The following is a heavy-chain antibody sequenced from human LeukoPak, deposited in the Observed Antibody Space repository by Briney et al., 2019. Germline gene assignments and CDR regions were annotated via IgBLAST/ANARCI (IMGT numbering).Heavy chain of an antibody. J-gene: IGHJ4*02. Sequence: PGGSLRLSCAASGFTFSNYAMNWVRQAPGKGLEWVSVISDIGASTYYADSVKGRFTISRDNSKNTLYLQMNSLRAEDTAVYYCAKPRTIAVPGRSGFDYWGQGTLVTVSS. CDR1: GFTFSNYA. D-gene: IGHD6-13*01. V-gene: IGHV3-23*01. CDR3: AKPRTIAVPGRSGFDY. CDR2: ISDIGAST.